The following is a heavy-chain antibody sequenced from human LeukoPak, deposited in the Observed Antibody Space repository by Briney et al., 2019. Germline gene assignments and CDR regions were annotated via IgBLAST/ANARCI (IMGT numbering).Heavy chain of an antibody. V-gene: IGHV4-4*09. D-gene: IGHD5-18*01. Sequence: SETLSLTCTVSGGSISSYYWSWIRQPPGKGLEWIGYIYTSGSTNYNPSLKSRVTISVDTSKNQFSLKLSSVTAADTAVYYCAITASAYYMDVWGKGTTVTVSS. CDR3: AITASAYYMDV. J-gene: IGHJ6*03. CDR2: IYTSGST. CDR1: GGSISSYY.